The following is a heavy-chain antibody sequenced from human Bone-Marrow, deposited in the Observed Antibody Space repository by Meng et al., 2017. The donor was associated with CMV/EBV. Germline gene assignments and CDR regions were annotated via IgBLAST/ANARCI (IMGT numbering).Heavy chain of an antibody. CDR3: ARGGRQVNHWYFDL. J-gene: IGHJ2*01. CDR2: INHSGST. Sequence: CSVYAGSFSGYYWSWLRQPPGKGLEWIGEINHSGSTNYNPSLKSRVTISVDTSKSQFSLTLSSVTAADTAVYYCARGGRQVNHWYFDLWGRDTLVTVSS. D-gene: IGHD1-14*01. CDR1: AGSFSGYY. V-gene: IGHV4-34*01.